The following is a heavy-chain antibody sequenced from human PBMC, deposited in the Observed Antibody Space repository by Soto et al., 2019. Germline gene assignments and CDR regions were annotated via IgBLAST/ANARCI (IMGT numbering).Heavy chain of an antibody. J-gene: IGHJ4*02. CDR2: ISYSGST. V-gene: IGHV4-34*01. CDR3: ARKSGSSWYFDY. D-gene: IGHD6-13*01. Sequence: SETLSLTCAVYGGSFSGYYWTWIRQSPGKGLEWIGQISYSGSTNYNPSLKSRVFISIGTSNNQFFLELTSVTAADTAVYYCARKSGSSWYFDYWSQGTLVTVS. CDR1: GGSFSGYY.